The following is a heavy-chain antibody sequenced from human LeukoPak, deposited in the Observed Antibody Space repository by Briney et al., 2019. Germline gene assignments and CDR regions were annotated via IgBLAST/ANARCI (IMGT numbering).Heavy chain of an antibody. J-gene: IGHJ5*02. CDR3: ARDRGYCSGGSCYSIDWFDP. Sequence: SETLSLTCSVSGGSISSYYWNWIRQPPGKGLEWIGYIYYSGTSNYNPSLKSRVTISVDTSKNQFYLKLSSVTAAATAVYYCARDRGYCSGGSCYSIDWFDPWGQGTLVTVSS. V-gene: IGHV4-59*01. CDR1: GGSISSYY. D-gene: IGHD2-15*01. CDR2: IYYSGTS.